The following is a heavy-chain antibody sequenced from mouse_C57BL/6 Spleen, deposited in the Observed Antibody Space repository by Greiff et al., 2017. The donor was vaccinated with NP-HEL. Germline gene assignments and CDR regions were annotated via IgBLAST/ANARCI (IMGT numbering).Heavy chain of an antibody. D-gene: IGHD1-1*01. J-gene: IGHJ4*01. CDR2: INPNNGGT. Sequence: EVQLQQSGPELVKPGASVKIPCKASGYTFTDYNMDWVKQSHGKSLEWIGDINPNNGGTIYNQKFKGKATLTVDKSSSTAYMELRSLTSEDTAVYYCARLRYYGSSPYYAMDYWGQGTSVTVSS. V-gene: IGHV1-18*01. CDR3: ARLRYYGSSPYYAMDY. CDR1: GYTFTDYN.